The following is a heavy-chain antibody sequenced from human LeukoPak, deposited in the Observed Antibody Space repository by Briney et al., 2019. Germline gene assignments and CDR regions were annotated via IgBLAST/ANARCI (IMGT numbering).Heavy chain of an antibody. D-gene: IGHD3-9*01. V-gene: IGHV1-2*02. CDR2: INPNSGGT. CDR1: GYTFTGYY. CDR3: ARDGELRYFDWPHYYYYYYMDV. Sequence: RASVKVSCKASGYTFTGYYMHWVRQAPGQGLEWMGWINPNSGGTNYAQKFQGRVTMTRDTSISTAYMELSRLRSDDTAVYYCARDGELRYFDWPHYYYYYYMDVWGKGTTVTVSS. J-gene: IGHJ6*03.